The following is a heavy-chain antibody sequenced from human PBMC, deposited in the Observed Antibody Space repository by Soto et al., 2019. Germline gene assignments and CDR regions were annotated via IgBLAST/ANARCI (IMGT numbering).Heavy chain of an antibody. CDR3: AKTRVADSGYYFDH. CDR2: ISGGSSYK. V-gene: IGHV3-11*05. D-gene: IGHD3-10*01. J-gene: IGHJ4*02. CDR1: GFSFGDSY. Sequence: QVQLVESGGGLVKPGGSLRLSCAASGFSFGDSYMSWIRQSAGKGLEWLSYISGGSSYKKYAESVKGRFTISRDNARRSLFLQANGLRADDTAIYYCAKTRVADSGYYFDHWGQGTMVTVSS.